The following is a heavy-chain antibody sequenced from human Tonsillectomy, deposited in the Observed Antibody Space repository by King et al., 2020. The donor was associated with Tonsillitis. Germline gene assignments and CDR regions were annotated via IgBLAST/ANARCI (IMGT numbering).Heavy chain of an antibody. CDR2: ISGKSGSI. CDR1: GFTLDDYA. CDR3: TKGLSSSWYSDFDY. Sequence: VQLVESGGGLVQPGRSLRLSCAASGFTLDDYAMHWVRQAPGKGLEWVSGISGKSGSIGFADSVKGRFTISRDNAKNSLYLQMNSLRAEDTALYYCTKGLSSSWYSDFDYWGQGTLVTVSS. J-gene: IGHJ4*02. V-gene: IGHV3-9*01. D-gene: IGHD6-13*01.